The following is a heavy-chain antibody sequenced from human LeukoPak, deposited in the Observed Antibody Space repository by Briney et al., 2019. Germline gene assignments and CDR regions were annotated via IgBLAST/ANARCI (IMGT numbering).Heavy chain of an antibody. Sequence: GESLKISCKGSGYTFTSYWHGWVRQMPGKGLEYMGIIYPGDSDTRYSPSFQGQVTFSVDKSINTAYLQWSSLKASDTAIYYCARIYGSGSYFWFDPWGQGTLVTVSS. CDR3: ARIYGSGSYFWFDP. J-gene: IGHJ5*02. D-gene: IGHD3-10*01. V-gene: IGHV5-51*01. CDR2: IYPGDSDT. CDR1: GYTFTSYW.